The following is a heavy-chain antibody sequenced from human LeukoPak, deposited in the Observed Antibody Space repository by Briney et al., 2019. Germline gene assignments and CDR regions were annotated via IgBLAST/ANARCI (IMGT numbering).Heavy chain of an antibody. CDR2: IYYSGST. D-gene: IGHD3-10*01. Sequence: SETLSLTCTVSGGSISSSSYYWGWIRQPPGKGLEWIGSIYYSGSTYYNPSLKSRVTISVDKSKNQFFLKLSSVTAADTAVYYCARERSAYYGSGSYELGYWGQGTLVTVSS. CDR3: ARERSAYYGSGSYELGY. CDR1: GGSISSSSYY. V-gene: IGHV4-39*07. J-gene: IGHJ4*02.